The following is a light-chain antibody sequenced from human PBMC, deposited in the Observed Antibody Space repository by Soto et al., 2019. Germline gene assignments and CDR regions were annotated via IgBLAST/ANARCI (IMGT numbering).Light chain of an antibody. Sequence: QSVLTQPASVSGSPGQSITISCTVTSSAVGGYNYVSWYQQHPGKAPKVMIYDVSNRPSGVSNRFSGSKSGNTASLTISGLEAEDEADYCCRSYTSSSTYVFGTGTKLTVL. CDR2: DVS. CDR3: RSYTSSSTYV. V-gene: IGLV2-14*01. CDR1: SSAVGGYNY. J-gene: IGLJ1*01.